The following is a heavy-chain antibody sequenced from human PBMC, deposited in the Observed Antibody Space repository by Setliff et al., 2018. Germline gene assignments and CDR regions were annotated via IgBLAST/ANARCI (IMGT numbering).Heavy chain of an antibody. CDR3: ARDMGQPYYFES. D-gene: IGHD1-1*01. V-gene: IGHV4-59*12. Sequence: PSETLSLTCTVSGGSISSYYWSWIRQPPGKGLEWIGYIYNSGSTNYNPSLKSRVTISVDTSKRQFSLKLGSATAADTAVYYCARDMGQPYYFESWGLGTLVTVSS. CDR2: IYNSGST. CDR1: GGSISSYY. J-gene: IGHJ4*02.